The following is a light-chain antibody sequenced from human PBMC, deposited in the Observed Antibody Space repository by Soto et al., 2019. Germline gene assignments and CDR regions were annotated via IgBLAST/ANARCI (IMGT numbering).Light chain of an antibody. J-gene: IGLJ2*01. Sequence: QSVLTQPSSASGTPGQRVTISCSGSSSNIGSNTVYWYQQLPGTAPKLLIYTNSQRPSGVPDRFSGSKSGTSASLAISGLRSEEEADYYCAAWDDSLSGLVFGGGTKVTVL. CDR3: AAWDDSLSGLV. CDR1: SSNIGSNT. CDR2: TNS. V-gene: IGLV1-47*02.